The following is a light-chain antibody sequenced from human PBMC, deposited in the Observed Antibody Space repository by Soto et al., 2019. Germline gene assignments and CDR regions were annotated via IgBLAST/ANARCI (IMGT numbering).Light chain of an antibody. V-gene: IGKV3-15*01. J-gene: IGKJ1*01. CDR2: GAS. CDR3: QQYTDWPRT. CDR1: QSVGSN. Sequence: EIVMTQSPATLSVSPGEGATLSCRASQSVGSNLAWYQQIPGQVPRLVMYGASTRATGIPARFSGRGSGTEFTLTISSRQSADVAVYYCQQYTDWPRTFGQGTKVEIK.